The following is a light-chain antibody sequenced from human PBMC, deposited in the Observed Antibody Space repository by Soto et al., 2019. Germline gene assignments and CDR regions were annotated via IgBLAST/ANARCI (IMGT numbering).Light chain of an antibody. V-gene: IGKV1-5*03. CDR1: QSISSW. CDR3: QQYSSYST. CDR2: KES. Sequence: DIQMTQSPSTLSASVGDRVTITCRASQSISSWLAWYQQKPGEAPKLLIYKESSLESGVPSRFSGSGSGTEFTLTISGLQPDDFATYYCQQYSSYSTFGLGTKVEIK. J-gene: IGKJ1*01.